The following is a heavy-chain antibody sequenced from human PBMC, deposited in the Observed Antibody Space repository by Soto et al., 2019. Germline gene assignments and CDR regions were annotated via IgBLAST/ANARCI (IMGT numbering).Heavy chain of an antibody. CDR2: ISGSGGST. D-gene: IGHD3-10*01. CDR3: AKVEKIGSYYLYYYYGMDV. J-gene: IGHJ6*02. CDR1: GFTFSSYA. V-gene: IGHV3-23*01. Sequence: GGSLRLSCAASGFTFSSYAMSWVRQDPGKGLEWVSAISGSGGSTYYADSVKGRFTISRDNSKNTLYLQMNSLRAEDTAVYYCAKVEKIGSYYLYYYYGMDVWGQGTTVTVSS.